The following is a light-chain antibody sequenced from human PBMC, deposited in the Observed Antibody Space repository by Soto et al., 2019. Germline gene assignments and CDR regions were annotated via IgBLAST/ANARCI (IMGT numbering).Light chain of an antibody. V-gene: IGLV1-47*01. CDR1: SSNIGSNY. Sequence: QSVLTQPPSASGTPGQRVTISCSGSSSNIGSNYVYWYQQLPGTAPKLLIYRNNQRPSEVPDRFSGSKSGTSASLAISGLRSEDEADYYCAAWDDSPSGYVFGTGTKLTVL. J-gene: IGLJ1*01. CDR3: AAWDDSPSGYV. CDR2: RNN.